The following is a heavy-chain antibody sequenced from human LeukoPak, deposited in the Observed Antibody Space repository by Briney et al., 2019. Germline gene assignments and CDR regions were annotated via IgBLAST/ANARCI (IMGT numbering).Heavy chain of an antibody. V-gene: IGHV4-59*12. CDR1: GGSISSYY. Sequence: PSETLSLTCTVSGGSISSYYWSWIRQPPGKGLEWIGYIYYSGSTNYNPSLKSRLTISVDSSMNQFSLKMRFVTAADTAVYYCARDLYDSTTQHHPPHFDSWGQGTLVTVSS. D-gene: IGHD2/OR15-2a*01. J-gene: IGHJ4*02. CDR2: IYYSGST. CDR3: ARDLYDSTTQHHPPHFDS.